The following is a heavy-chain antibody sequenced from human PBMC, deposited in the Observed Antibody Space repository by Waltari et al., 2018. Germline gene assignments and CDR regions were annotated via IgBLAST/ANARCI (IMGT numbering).Heavy chain of an antibody. D-gene: IGHD2-2*01. J-gene: IGHJ4*02. V-gene: IGHV3-23*01. CDR2: SRGRGGTT. CDR1: GFTFSSYA. CDR3: AKRVAVPGSTYYFDY. Sequence: EVQLLESGGGLVQPGGSLRLSCAASGFTFSSYAMSWVRQAPGEGLGGVSVSRGRGGTTYYADSVKGRFTISRDNSKNTLYLQMNSLRAEDTAIYYCAKRVAVPGSTYYFDYWGQGTLVTVSS.